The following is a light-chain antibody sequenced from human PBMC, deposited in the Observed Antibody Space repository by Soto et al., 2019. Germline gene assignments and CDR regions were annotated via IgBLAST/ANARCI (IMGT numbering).Light chain of an antibody. V-gene: IGKV1-5*01. Sequence: DIEMNRSPSTLSASVGDRVTITIRARQSSSRWLAWYQQNPGKAPKLLSHDATSLESGVPSRFSGRGSGTEFTLTISNLQSEDFAAYHCQQYDKWPRTFGQGTKVDIK. CDR3: QQYDKWPRT. CDR1: QSSSRW. J-gene: IGKJ1*01. CDR2: DAT.